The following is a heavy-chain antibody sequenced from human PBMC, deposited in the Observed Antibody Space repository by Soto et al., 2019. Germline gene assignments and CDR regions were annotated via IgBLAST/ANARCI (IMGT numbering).Heavy chain of an antibody. V-gene: IGHV3-15*01. J-gene: IGHJ1*01. CDR2: IKSKTNGGTT. CDR3: TTDDPINRY. Sequence: GGSLRLSCAASGFTSSSYWMHWVRQVPGKGLEWVGRIKSKTNGGTTDSAAPVRGRFSISRDDSKNMLYLQMNSLKTEDTAVYYCTTDDPINRYWGQGTLVTVSS. CDR1: GFTSSSYW.